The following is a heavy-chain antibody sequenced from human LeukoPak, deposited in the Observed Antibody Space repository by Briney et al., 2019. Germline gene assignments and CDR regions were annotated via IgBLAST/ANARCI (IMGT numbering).Heavy chain of an antibody. V-gene: IGHV4-34*01. CDR1: GGSFSGYY. CDR3: ARGTTAYFDY. CDR2: INHSGST. J-gene: IGHJ4*02. D-gene: IGHD4-17*01. Sequence: PSETLSLTCAVYGGSFSGYYWSWIRQPPGEGLEWIGEINHSGSTNYNPSLKSRVTISVDTSKNQFSLKLSSVTAADTAVYYCARGTTAYFDYWGQGTLVTVSS.